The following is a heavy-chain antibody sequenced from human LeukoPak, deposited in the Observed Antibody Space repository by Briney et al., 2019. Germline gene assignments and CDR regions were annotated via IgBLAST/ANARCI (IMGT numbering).Heavy chain of an antibody. J-gene: IGHJ4*02. D-gene: IGHD1-1*01. CDR1: GFTFSSYA. CDR3: ARELEDQFDY. CDR2: ISYDGSNK. V-gene: IGHV3-30*04. Sequence: PGGSLILSCAASGFTFSSYAMHWVRQAPGRGLEWVAVISYDGSNKYYADSVKGRFTISRDNSKNTLYLQMNSLRAEDTAVYYCARELEDQFDYWGQGTLVTVSS.